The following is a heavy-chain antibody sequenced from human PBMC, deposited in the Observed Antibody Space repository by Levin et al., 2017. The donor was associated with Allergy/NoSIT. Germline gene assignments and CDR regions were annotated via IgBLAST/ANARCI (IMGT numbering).Heavy chain of an antibody. CDR3: AKDVYGSGWYPLGNDAFEM. CDR1: GFTFSSYG. Sequence: GGSLRLSCAASGFTFSSYGMHWVRQAPGKGLEWVAVISSDGRKKFYADSVKGRFTISRDNSKNMLARQMNSLRAEDTAVYYCAKDVYGSGWYPLGNDAFEMWGQGTKVSVSS. V-gene: IGHV3-30*18. CDR2: ISSDGRKK. J-gene: IGHJ3*02. D-gene: IGHD6-19*01.